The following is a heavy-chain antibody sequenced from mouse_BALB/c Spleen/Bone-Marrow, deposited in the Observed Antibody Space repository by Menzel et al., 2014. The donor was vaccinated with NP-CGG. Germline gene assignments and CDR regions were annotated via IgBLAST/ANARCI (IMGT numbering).Heavy chain of an antibody. CDR2: ISSGGGST. CDR1: GFAFSSYD. CDR3: ARQGRAWFAY. D-gene: IGHD1-1*01. V-gene: IGHV5-12-1*01. Sequence: EVKLVESGGGLVKPGGSLKLSCAASGFAFSSYDMSWVRQTPEKRLEWVAYISSGGGSTYYPDTVKGRFTISRDNAKNTLYLQMSSLKSEDTAMYYCARQGRAWFAYWGQGTLVTVSA. J-gene: IGHJ3*01.